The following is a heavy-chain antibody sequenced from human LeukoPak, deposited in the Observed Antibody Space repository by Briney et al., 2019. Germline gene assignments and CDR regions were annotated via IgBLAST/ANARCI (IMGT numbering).Heavy chain of an antibody. V-gene: IGHV1-3*01. CDR2: INGGNGNT. Sequence: ASVKVSCKASGYIFSSYAMHWVRQAPGQSLEWMGWINGGNGNTRYSQKFQGRVTITRDTSASTDYMELSSLRSEDTAVYYCARGHEAYYHYYGMDVWGQGTTVTVS. CDR3: ARGHEAYYHYYGMDV. CDR1: GYIFSSYA. J-gene: IGHJ6*02.